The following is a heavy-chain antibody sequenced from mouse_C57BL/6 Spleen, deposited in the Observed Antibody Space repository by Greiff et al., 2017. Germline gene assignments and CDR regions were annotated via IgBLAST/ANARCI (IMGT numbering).Heavy chain of an antibody. CDR2: ISSGSSTI. Sequence: EVHLVESGGGLVKPGGSLKLSCAASGFTFSDYGMHWVRQAPEKGLEWVAYISSGSSTIYYADTVKGRFTISRDNAKNTLFLQMTSLRSEDTAMYYCAKGGYSYYYAMDYWGQGTSGTVSS. CDR1: GFTFSDYG. D-gene: IGHD2-3*01. V-gene: IGHV5-17*01. J-gene: IGHJ4*01. CDR3: AKGGYSYYYAMDY.